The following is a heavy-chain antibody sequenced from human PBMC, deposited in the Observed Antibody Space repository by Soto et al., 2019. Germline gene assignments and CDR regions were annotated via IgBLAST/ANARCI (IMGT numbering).Heavy chain of an antibody. CDR2: ITSSGSTI. Sequence: EVQLVESGGGLVQPGGSLRLSCAASGLTFSRYDMNWVRQTPGRGLEWLSFITSSGSTIYYADSVKGRLTISRDNAENSLFLQMNSLRVEDTAVYSCATRDYYDSSGYPNGQFDYWGQGTLVTVSA. V-gene: IGHV3-48*03. D-gene: IGHD3-22*01. J-gene: IGHJ4*02. CDR3: ATRDYYDSSGYPNGQFDY. CDR1: GLTFSRYD.